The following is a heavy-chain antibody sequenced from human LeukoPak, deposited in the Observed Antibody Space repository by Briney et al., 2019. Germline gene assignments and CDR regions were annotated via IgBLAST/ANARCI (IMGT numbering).Heavy chain of an antibody. CDR3: AFQPRGGSYWGDY. V-gene: IGHV1-69*05. CDR1: GGTFSSYA. J-gene: IGHJ4*02. D-gene: IGHD1-26*01. CDR2: IIPIFGTA. Sequence: GASVKVSCKASGGTFSSYAISWVRQAPGQGLEWMGGIIPIFGTANYAQKFQGRVTITTDESTSTAYMELSSLRSEDTAVYYCAFQPRGGSYWGDYWGQGTLVTVSS.